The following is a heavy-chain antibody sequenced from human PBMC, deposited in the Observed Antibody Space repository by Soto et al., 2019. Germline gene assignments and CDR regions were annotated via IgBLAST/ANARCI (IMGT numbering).Heavy chain of an antibody. V-gene: IGHV2-5*02. CDR3: AHHPPLISYDSRGGRVFRSEYFQR. Sequence: QITLKESGPTLVKPTQTLTLTCTFSGFSLSTSGVGVGWIRQPPGKALEWLALSYWDDDKRYSPSLQGRLTSSKDSCHNLVAVSTAKMDPVHTATYYCAHHPPLISYDSRGGRVFRSEYFQRCGQGTLVTVSS. CDR2: SYWDDDK. D-gene: IGHD5-12*01. CDR1: GFSLSTSGVG. J-gene: IGHJ1*01.